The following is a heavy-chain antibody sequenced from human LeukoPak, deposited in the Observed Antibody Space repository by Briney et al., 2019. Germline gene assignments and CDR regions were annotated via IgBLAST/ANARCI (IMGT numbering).Heavy chain of an antibody. CDR3: ARDRQLSPDY. Sequence: QPGGSLRLYCAASGFTFSSYEMNWVRQAQGKGLEWVSYISSSGSTIYYADSVKGRFTISRDNAKNSLYLQMDSLRAEDTAVYYCARDRQLSPDYWGQGTLVSVSS. CDR1: GFTFSSYE. J-gene: IGHJ4*02. V-gene: IGHV3-48*03. D-gene: IGHD5-18*01. CDR2: ISSSGSTI.